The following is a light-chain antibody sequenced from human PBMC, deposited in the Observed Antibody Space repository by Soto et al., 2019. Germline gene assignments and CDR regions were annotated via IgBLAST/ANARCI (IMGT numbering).Light chain of an antibody. CDR3: QQSYSIPYT. CDR1: QSISSY. J-gene: IGKJ2*01. Sequence: DIRMTQSPSSLSASVGDRVTITCRARQSISSYLNWYQQKPGKAPKLLIYAASSLQSGVPSRFSGSGSGTEFTLTISRLQPEDFATYYCQQSYSIPYTFGQGTNLEIK. V-gene: IGKV1-39*01. CDR2: AAS.